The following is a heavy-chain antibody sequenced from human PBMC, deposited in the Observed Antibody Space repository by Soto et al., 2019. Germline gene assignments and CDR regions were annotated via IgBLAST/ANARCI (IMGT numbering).Heavy chain of an antibody. CDR1: GGSISSGCYS. V-gene: IGHV4-30-2*01. D-gene: IGHD3-22*01. CDR3: ACSGYFHNSGMYV. CDR2: IYHSGGT. Sequence: QLQLPESGSGLVKPSQPLSITCAVSGGSISSGCYSWSWIRQPPGKGLEWIGYIYHSGGTYYNPYLRSRVNISVDRSKNQFSLKLSSVTAADTAVYYFACSGYFHNSGMYVCGQWTTVTVSS. J-gene: IGHJ6*02.